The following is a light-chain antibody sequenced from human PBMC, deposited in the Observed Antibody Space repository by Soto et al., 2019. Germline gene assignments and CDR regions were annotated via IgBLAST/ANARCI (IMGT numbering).Light chain of an antibody. CDR3: QQYHTYSWT. CDR1: QSISNR. CDR2: KAS. J-gene: IGKJ1*01. V-gene: IGKV1-5*03. Sequence: DIQMTQFPSTLSASVGDRVTITCRASQSISNRLAWFQQKSGEAPNLLIHKASSLESGVPSRFRGSGSGTEFTITISSLQPDDFAPYSCQQYHTYSWTFGQGTKVEIK.